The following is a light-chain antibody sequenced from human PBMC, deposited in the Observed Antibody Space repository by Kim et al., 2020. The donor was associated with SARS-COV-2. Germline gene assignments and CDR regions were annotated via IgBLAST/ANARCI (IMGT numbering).Light chain of an antibody. CDR1: QSITKW. V-gene: IGKV1-5*03. CDR3: QQYNTYSAT. Sequence: ASVGDTVTITCRASQSITKWLAWYQQKPGKPPSLLIYKASTLQTGVSSRLSGSGSGTEFTLTISSLQSGDSATYYCQQYNTYSATFGGGTKVDIK. J-gene: IGKJ4*01. CDR2: KAS.